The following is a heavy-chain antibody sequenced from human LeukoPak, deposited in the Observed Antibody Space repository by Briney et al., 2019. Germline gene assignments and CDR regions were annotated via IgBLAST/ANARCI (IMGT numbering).Heavy chain of an antibody. J-gene: IGHJ4*02. CDR2: IYYSGST. CDR3: ARHARAARGSHVDY. V-gene: IGHV4-39*01. D-gene: IGHD3-16*01. Sequence: PSETLSLTCTVPGGAISSGSYYWVWIRQPPGKGLEWIGSIYYSGSTYYNPSLTSRVTISVDTSKNQFSLKLSSVTAADTAVYYCARHARAARGSHVDYWDQGALVTVSS. CDR1: GGAISSGSYY.